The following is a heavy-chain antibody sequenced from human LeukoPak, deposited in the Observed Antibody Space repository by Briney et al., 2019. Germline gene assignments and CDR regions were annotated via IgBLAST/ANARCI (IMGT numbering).Heavy chain of an antibody. CDR3: ARGQLDSYNPFDY. J-gene: IGHJ4*02. CDR1: GFTFSSYS. Sequence: GGSLRLSCTASGFTFSSYSMNWVRQAPEKGLEWISYISRSSGAIYYADPVKGRFTISRDNAENSLYLRMSSLRAVDTAVYFCARGQLDSYNPFDYWGQGILVTVSS. D-gene: IGHD1-1*01. V-gene: IGHV3-48*01. CDR2: ISRSSGAI.